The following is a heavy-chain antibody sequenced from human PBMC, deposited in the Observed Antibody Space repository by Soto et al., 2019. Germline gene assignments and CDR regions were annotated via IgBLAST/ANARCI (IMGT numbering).Heavy chain of an antibody. V-gene: IGHV3-30*04. J-gene: IGHJ4*02. CDR2: ISYDGSNK. CDR3: ARAGVDGCYDYEYYFDY. Sequence: GGSLRLSCAASGFTFSSYAMHWVRQAPGKGLEWVAVISYDGSNKYYADSVKGRFTISRDNSKNTLYLQMNSLRAEDTAVYYCARAGVDGCYDYEYYFDYWGQGTLVTVSS. D-gene: IGHD5-12*01. CDR1: GFTFSSYA.